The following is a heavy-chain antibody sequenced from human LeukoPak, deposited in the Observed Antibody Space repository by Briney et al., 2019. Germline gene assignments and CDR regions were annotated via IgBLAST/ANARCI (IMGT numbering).Heavy chain of an antibody. Sequence: ASVKVSCKVSGYTLTELSMHWVRQAPGKGLEWMGGFDPEDGETIYAQKFQGRVTMTEDTSTDTAYMELSSLRSEDTAVYYCATLPAKGEYFQHWGQGTLVTVSS. J-gene: IGHJ1*01. V-gene: IGHV1-24*01. CDR2: FDPEDGET. CDR1: GYTLTELS. CDR3: ATLPAKGEYFQH.